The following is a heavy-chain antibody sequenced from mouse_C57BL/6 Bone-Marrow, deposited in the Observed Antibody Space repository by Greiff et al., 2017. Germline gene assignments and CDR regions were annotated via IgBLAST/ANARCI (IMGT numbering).Heavy chain of an antibody. CDR3: ASSSPYYFDY. CDR1: GYTFTDYY. J-gene: IGHJ2*01. V-gene: IGHV1-19*01. CDR2: INPYNGGT. D-gene: IGHD1-1*01. Sequence: LQESGPVLVKPGASVKMSCKASGYTFTDYYMNWVKQSHGKSLEWIGVINPYNGGTSYNQKFKGKATLTVDKSSSTAYMELNSLTSEDSAVYYCASSSPYYFDYWGQGTTLTVSS.